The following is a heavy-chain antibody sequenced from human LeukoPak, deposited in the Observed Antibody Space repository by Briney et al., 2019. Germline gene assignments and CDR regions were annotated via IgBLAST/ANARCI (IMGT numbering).Heavy chain of an antibody. CDR3: ARDRCSSTSCYYLYGMDV. Sequence: ASVKVSCKASGYTLTGYYMHWVRQAPGQGLEWMGWINPNSGGTNYAQKFQGRVTMTRDTSISTAYMELSRLRSDDTAVYYCARDRCSSTSCYYLYGMDVWGQGTTVTVSS. J-gene: IGHJ6*02. CDR2: INPNSGGT. D-gene: IGHD2-2*01. CDR1: GYTLTGYY. V-gene: IGHV1-2*02.